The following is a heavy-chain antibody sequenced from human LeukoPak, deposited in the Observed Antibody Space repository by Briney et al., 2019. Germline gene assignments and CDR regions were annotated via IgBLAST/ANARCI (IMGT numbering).Heavy chain of an antibody. CDR3: ARQGDSNGYSTLDY. CDR2: IYYSETT. D-gene: IGHD3-22*01. J-gene: IGHJ4*02. CDR1: GDSVSRSTYY. Sequence: SQTLSLTCTVSGDSVSRSTYYWGWIRQPPVKGLEGIGPIYYSETTYYNPSLKSRVTISVDSSKNQFSLKVTSVTATDTAVYYCARQGDSNGYSTLDYWGQGILVTVSS. V-gene: IGHV4-39*01.